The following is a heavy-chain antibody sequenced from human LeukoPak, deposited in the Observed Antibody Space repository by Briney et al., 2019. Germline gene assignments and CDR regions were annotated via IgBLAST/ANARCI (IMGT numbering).Heavy chain of an antibody. CDR2: ISSSSSYI. Sequence: GGSLRLSCAASGFAFSNHGMNWVRQAPGKGLEWVSSISSSSSYIYYADSVKGRFTISRDNAKNSLYLQMNSLRAEDTAVYYCARGQTGYSVYWGQGTLVTVSS. J-gene: IGHJ4*02. CDR3: ARGQTGYSVY. V-gene: IGHV3-21*01. CDR1: GFAFSNHG. D-gene: IGHD1-14*01.